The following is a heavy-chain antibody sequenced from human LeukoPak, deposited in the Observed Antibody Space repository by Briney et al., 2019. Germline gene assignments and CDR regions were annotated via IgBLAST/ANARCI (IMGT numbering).Heavy chain of an antibody. CDR1: GYTFTSYG. CDR3: ARDCSAYYDFWSGYYAFDY. D-gene: IGHD3-3*01. Sequence: AASVKVSRKASGYTFTSYGISWVRQAPGQGLEWMGWISAYNGNTNYAQKLQGRVTMTTDTSTSTAYMELRSLRSDDTAVYYCARDCSAYYDFWSGYYAFDYWGQGTLVTVSS. J-gene: IGHJ4*02. V-gene: IGHV1-18*01. CDR2: ISAYNGNT.